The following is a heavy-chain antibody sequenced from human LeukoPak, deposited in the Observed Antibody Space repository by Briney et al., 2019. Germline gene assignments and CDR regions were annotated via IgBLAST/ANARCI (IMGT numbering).Heavy chain of an antibody. Sequence: ASVKVSCKASGYTFTSYDINWVRQATGQGLEWMGWMNPNSGNTGYAQKFQGRVTMTRDTSTSTVYMELSSLRSEDTAVYYCARDSGLDSSGYYPDYWGQGTLVTVSS. CDR2: MNPNSGNT. CDR1: GYTFTSYD. D-gene: IGHD3-22*01. J-gene: IGHJ4*02. V-gene: IGHV1-8*01. CDR3: ARDSGLDSSGYYPDY.